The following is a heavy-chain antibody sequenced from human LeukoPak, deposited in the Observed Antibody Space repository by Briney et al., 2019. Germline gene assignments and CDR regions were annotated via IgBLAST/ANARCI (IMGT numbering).Heavy chain of an antibody. J-gene: IGHJ5*02. CDR2: ISAYNGNT. CDR3: ARDGYDFWSGYYPDP. Sequence: ASVKVSCEASGYTFTSYGISWVRQAPGQGLEWMGWISAYNGNTNYAQKLQGRVTMTTDTSTSTAYMELRSLRSDDTAGYYCARDGYDFWSGYYPDPWGQGTLVTVSS. V-gene: IGHV1-18*01. D-gene: IGHD3-3*01. CDR1: GYTFTSYG.